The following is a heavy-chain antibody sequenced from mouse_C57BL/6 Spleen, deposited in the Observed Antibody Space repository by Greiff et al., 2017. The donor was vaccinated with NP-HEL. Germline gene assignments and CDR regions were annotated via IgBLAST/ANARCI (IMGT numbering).Heavy chain of an antibody. CDR2: INPNNGGT. J-gene: IGHJ2*01. Sequence: EVQLQQSGPELVKPGASVKMSCKASGYTFTDYNMHWVKQSHGKSLEWIGYINPNNGGTSYNQKFKGKATLTVNKSSSTAYMELRSLTSEDSAVYYCARGRAFTTVVEDFDYWGQGTTLTVSS. V-gene: IGHV1-22*01. CDR3: ARGRAFTTVVEDFDY. CDR1: GYTFTDYN. D-gene: IGHD1-1*01.